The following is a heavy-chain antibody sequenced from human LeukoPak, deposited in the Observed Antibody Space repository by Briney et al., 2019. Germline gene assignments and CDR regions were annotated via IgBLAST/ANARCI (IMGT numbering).Heavy chain of an antibody. J-gene: IGHJ4*02. CDR3: AKGHYYDSSGYLYYFDY. Sequence: PGGSLRLSCAASGFIFSSYPMSWVRQAPGKGLEWVSTISGSGGSTYYAESVKGRFTISRDNSKNTLYLQMIGLRAEDTAAYYCAKGHYYDSSGYLYYFDYWGQGTLVTVSS. CDR1: GFIFSSYP. CDR2: ISGSGGST. V-gene: IGHV3-23*01. D-gene: IGHD3-22*01.